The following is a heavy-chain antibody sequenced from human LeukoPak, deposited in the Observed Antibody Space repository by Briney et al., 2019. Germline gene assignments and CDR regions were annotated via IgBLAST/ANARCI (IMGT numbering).Heavy chain of an antibody. CDR3: AYRGGYYYYYMDV. D-gene: IGHD1-14*01. CDR1: GYTLTGYY. V-gene: IGHV1-2*02. J-gene: IGHJ6*03. Sequence: ASVKVSCKASGYTLTGYYMHWVRQAPGQGLEWMGWINPNSGGTNYAQKFQGRVTMTRDTSISTAYMELSRLRSDDTAVYYCAYRGGYYYYYMDVWGKGTTVTVSS. CDR2: INPNSGGT.